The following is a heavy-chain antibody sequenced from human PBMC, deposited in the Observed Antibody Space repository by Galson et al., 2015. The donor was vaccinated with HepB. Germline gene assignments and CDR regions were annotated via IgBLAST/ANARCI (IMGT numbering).Heavy chain of an antibody. Sequence: SETLSLTCAVYGGSFSRNYWSWIRQPPGKGLEWIGETNQSGGTNFNPSLMSRVSIFPDKSKNQVSLTLRSVTAADTAVYYCARGRPSSSGAYFFDFGGRGTLVTVSS. CDR1: GGSFSRNY. J-gene: IGHJ4*02. CDR2: TNQSGGT. CDR3: ARGRPSSSGAYFFDF. V-gene: IGHV4-34*01. D-gene: IGHD6-13*01.